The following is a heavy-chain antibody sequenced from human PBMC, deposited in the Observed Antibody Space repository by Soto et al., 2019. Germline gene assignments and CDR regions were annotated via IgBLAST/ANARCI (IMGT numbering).Heavy chain of an antibody. CDR3: ARERSYYYFMY. CDR1: GFTFSSYW. J-gene: IGHJ4*02. V-gene: IGHV3-7*01. D-gene: IGHD3-10*01. CDR2: IKDDGREK. Sequence: PGGSLRLSCAASGFTFSSYWMSWVRQAPGKGLEWVANIKDDGREKYYVDSVKGRFTISRDNAKNSLYLQMSSLRAEDTAVYYCARERSYYYFMYWRQGALVTVSS.